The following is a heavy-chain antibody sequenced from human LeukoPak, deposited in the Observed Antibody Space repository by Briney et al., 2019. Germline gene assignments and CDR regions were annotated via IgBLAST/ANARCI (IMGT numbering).Heavy chain of an antibody. CDR3: AKAWARIAAAGHVYYGMDV. J-gene: IGHJ6*02. V-gene: IGHV3-23*01. CDR2: ISGSGGST. Sequence: GGSLRLSCAASGFTFSSYAMSWVRQAPGKGLEWVSAISGSGGSTYYADSVRGRFTISRDNSKNTLYLQMNSLRAEDTAVYYCAKAWARIAAAGHVYYGMDVWGQGTTVTVSS. D-gene: IGHD6-13*01. CDR1: GFTFSSYA.